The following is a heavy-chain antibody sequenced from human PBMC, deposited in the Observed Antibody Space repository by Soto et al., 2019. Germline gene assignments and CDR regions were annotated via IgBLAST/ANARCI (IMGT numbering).Heavy chain of an antibody. V-gene: IGHV4-4*02. Sequence: QVQMQESGPGLVRPSTTLSLSCSVSNGSISSTHWWSWLRQSPGKGLEWIGQIYQSGTTHYNPSRRPRVTISVAKSNHQFSLELTSVSASDTALYYCARFTEGSDGKTDYYYFDSWGQGTLVTVS. CDR3: ARFTEGSDGKTDYYYFDS. D-gene: IGHD4-17*01. CDR1: NGSISSTHW. J-gene: IGHJ4*02. CDR2: IYQSGTT.